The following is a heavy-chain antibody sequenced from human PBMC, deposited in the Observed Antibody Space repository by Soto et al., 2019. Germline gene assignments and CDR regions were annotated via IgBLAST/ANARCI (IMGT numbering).Heavy chain of an antibody. CDR1: GGTFSSYA. V-gene: IGHV1-69*01. Sequence: QVQLVQSGAEVKKPGSSVRVSCKASGGTFSSYAITGCRQAPGQGLEWMGGIIPIFGTANYAQKFQGRVTITADESTSTAYMELSSLRSEDTAVYYCARRAYCGGDCYYDYWGQGTLVTVSS. D-gene: IGHD2-21*02. J-gene: IGHJ4*02. CDR2: IIPIFGTA. CDR3: ARRAYCGGDCYYDY.